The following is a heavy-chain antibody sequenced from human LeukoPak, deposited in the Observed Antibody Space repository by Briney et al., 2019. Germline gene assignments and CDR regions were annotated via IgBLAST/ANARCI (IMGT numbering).Heavy chain of an antibody. D-gene: IGHD7-27*01. J-gene: IGHJ4*02. CDR3: AKVHMPNWGTGYFDY. Sequence: GGSLRLSCTASGFIFTSYGMHWVRQVPGKGLEWVAGISHDGSDKWYEDSVKGRFTISRDNSKNTVYLQMNSLRAEDTAVYFCAKVHMPNWGTGYFDYWGQGTLVTVSS. CDR1: GFIFTSYG. CDR2: ISHDGSDK. V-gene: IGHV3-30*18.